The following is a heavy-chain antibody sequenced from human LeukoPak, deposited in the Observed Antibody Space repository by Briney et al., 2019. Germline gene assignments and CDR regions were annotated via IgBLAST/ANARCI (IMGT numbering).Heavy chain of an antibody. Sequence: PGGSLRLSCAVSGFTFSTYAMHWVRQAPGKGLEWVADIAYDGTNKYYADSLKGRFTISRDNSRNTLYLQMNSLRTEDPAVYYCAKHHEDWQQLGYFDYWGRGTLVTVSS. D-gene: IGHD6-13*01. V-gene: IGHV3-30*18. CDR1: GFTFSTYA. CDR2: IAYDGTNK. CDR3: AKHHEDWQQLGYFDY. J-gene: IGHJ4*02.